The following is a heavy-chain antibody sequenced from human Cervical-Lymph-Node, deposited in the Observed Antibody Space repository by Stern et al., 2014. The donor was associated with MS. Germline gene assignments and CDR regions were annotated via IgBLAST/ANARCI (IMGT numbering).Heavy chain of an antibody. Sequence: VQLVESGAEVKKPGESLKISCKGSGYSFTNYWIGWVRQVPGKGLEWMGIIYRGDSDTRYSPSFQGPVTITGDKSSRTPYLQRSSLKASDAAMYYCARHCAKREQCAFDYWGQGTLVTVSS. CDR1: GYSFTNYW. CDR2: IYRGDSDT. J-gene: IGHJ4*02. V-gene: IGHV5-51*01. CDR3: ARHCAKREQCAFDY. D-gene: IGHD6-19*01.